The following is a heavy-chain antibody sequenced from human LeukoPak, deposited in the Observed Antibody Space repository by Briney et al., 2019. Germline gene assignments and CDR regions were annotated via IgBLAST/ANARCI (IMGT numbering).Heavy chain of an antibody. J-gene: IGHJ4*02. CDR2: INPNSGGT. CDR3: ARSVITMVRGVNMMALGY. V-gene: IGHV1-2*02. CDR1: GYTFTSYG. Sequence: ASVKVSCKASGYTFTSYGISWVRQAPGQGLEWMGWINPNSGGTNYAQKFQGRVTMTRDTSISTAYMELSRLRSDDTAVYYCARSVITMVRGVNMMALGYWGQGTLVTVSS. D-gene: IGHD3-10*01.